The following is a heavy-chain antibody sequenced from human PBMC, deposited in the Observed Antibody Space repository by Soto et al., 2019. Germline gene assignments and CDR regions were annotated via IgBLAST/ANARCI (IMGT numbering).Heavy chain of an antibody. CDR2: IKQDGSEK. D-gene: IGHD6-13*01. CDR3: AGSTSSWGV. J-gene: IGHJ6*04. Sequence: EVQVVESGGGLVQPGGSLRLSCVASGFTSSNYWMNWVRQAPGKGLEWVANIKQDGSEKNYVDSVKGRFTISRDNAKNSLYLQMNSLRADDTALYYCAGSTSSWGVWGKGTTVTVSS. CDR1: GFTSSNYW. V-gene: IGHV3-7*01.